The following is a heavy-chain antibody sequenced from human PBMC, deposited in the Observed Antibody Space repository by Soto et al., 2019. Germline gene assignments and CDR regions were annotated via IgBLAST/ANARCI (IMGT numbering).Heavy chain of an antibody. CDR2: IYHSGST. V-gene: IGHV4-30-2*01. CDR1: GGSISSRGYS. Sequence: QLQLQESGSGLVKPSQTLSLTCAVSGGSISSRGYSWSWIRQPPGKGLEWIGYIYHSGSTSYNPSLKRRVTITVDTSKNQFSLKLSSVTAADTSVYYCAAGGGLPRYYWGQGTLVTVSS. J-gene: IGHJ4*02. CDR3: AAGGGLPRYY. D-gene: IGHD5-12*01.